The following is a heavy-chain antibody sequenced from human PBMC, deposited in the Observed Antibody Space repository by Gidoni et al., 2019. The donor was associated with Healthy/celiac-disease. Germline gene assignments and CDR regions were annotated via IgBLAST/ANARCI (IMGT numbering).Heavy chain of an antibody. CDR3: ARRYNWNADVLMDV. CDR2: IGTAGDT. V-gene: IGHV3-13*01. Sequence: EVQLVESGGGLVQPGGSLRLSCAASGFTFSSYDMHWVRQATGKGLEWVSAIGTAGDTYYPGSVKGRFTISRENAKNSLYLQMNSLRAGDTAVYYCARRYNWNADVLMDVWGQGTTVTVSS. CDR1: GFTFSSYD. J-gene: IGHJ6*02. D-gene: IGHD1-1*01.